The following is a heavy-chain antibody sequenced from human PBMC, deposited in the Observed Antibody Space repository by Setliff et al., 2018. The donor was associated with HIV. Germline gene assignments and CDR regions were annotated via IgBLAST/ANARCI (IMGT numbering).Heavy chain of an antibody. CDR2: IYTSGST. Sequence: KTSETLSLTCTVSDDPINSFYWSWIRQPPGKGLEWIGYIYTSGSTNYNPSLEGRVTISGDTSKNQFSLKLSSVTAADTAVYYCARTPEDYDQYFFDRWGQGTLVTVSS. CDR1: DDPINSFY. J-gene: IGHJ4*02. V-gene: IGHV4-4*09. CDR3: ARTPEDYDQYFFDR. D-gene: IGHD3-22*01.